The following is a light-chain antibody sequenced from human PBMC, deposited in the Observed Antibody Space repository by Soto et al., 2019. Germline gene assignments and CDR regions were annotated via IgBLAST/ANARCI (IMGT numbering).Light chain of an antibody. J-gene: IGKJ5*01. V-gene: IGKV3-20*01. Sequence: EIVLTQSPGTLSLSPGERATLSCRASQSVSSSYLTWYQQKPGQAPRLLIYGASSRATGIPDRFSGSGSGTDFTLTISRLEPEDFAVHYCQQYGSSPITVGHGTRLEIK. CDR1: QSVSSSY. CDR2: GAS. CDR3: QQYGSSPIT.